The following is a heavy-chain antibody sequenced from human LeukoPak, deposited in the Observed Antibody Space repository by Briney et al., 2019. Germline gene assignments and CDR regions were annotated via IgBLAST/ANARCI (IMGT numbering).Heavy chain of an antibody. J-gene: IGHJ4*02. V-gene: IGHV4-59*08. CDR3: ARRAWNYAFIDY. CDR2: IYYSGST. CDR1: GGSISSYY. D-gene: IGHD1-7*01. Sequence: PSETLSLTCTVSGGSISSYYWSWIRQPPGKGLEWIGYIYYSGSTNYNPSLKSRVTISVDTSKNQFSLKLRTVNAADTAVYYCARRAWNYAFIDYWGQGTLVTVSS.